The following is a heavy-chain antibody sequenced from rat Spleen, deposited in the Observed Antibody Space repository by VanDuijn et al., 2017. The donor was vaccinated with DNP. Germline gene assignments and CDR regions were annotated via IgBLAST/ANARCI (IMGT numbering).Heavy chain of an antibody. J-gene: IGHJ2*01. D-gene: IGHD1-11*01. Sequence: EVQLVESGGDLVQPGRSLKLSCVVSGFTFSDSAMAWVRQAPKKGLEWVATISYNGGSTYYPDSVKGRFTISRDNAKSTLYLQMNSLRSEDTATYYCTRVRRGNWFAYWGQGVMVTVSS. CDR2: ISYNGGST. V-gene: IGHV5-17*01. CDR3: TRVRRGNWFAY. CDR1: GFTFSDSA.